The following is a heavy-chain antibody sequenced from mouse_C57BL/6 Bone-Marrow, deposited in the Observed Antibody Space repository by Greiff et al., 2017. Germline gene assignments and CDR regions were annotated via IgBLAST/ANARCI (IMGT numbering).Heavy chain of an antibody. J-gene: IGHJ2*01. CDR3: TSYYYGSSYERGY. CDR1: GFNIKDDY. Sequence: VQLQQSGAELVRPGASVKLSCTASGFNIKDDYMHWGKQRPEKGLEWIGWFDPENGDTEYASKFQGKATITADTSSNTAYLQLSSLTSEDTAVYYCTSYYYGSSYERGYWGHGPTLTVSS. CDR2: FDPENGDT. V-gene: IGHV14-4*01. D-gene: IGHD1-1*01.